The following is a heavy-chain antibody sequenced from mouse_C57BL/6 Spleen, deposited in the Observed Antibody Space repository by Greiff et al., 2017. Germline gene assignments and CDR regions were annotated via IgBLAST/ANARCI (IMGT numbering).Heavy chain of an antibody. CDR2: ISSGSSTI. V-gene: IGHV5-17*01. D-gene: IGHD1-1*01. CDR3: ARRDYALYYAMDY. Sequence: DVKLVESGGGLVKPGGSLKLSCAASGFTFSDYGMHWVRQAPEKGLEWVAYISSGSSTIYYADTVKGRFTISRDNAKNTLFLQMTSLRSEDTAMYYCARRDYALYYAMDYWGQGTSVTVSS. J-gene: IGHJ4*01. CDR1: GFTFSDYG.